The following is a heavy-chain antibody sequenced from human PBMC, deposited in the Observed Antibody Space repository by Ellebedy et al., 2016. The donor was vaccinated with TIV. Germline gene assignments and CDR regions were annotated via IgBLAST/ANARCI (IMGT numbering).Heavy chain of an antibody. CDR3: AGLGPNYIRFDAFDI. CDR2: IYPGDSDT. D-gene: IGHD3-3*01. Sequence: GESLKISCKGSGYSFTTYWITWVRQMPGKGLEWMGIIYPGDSDTSYSTSLRGQVIVSADKSIRTAFLQWSSVKASDNAIYYCAGLGPNYIRFDAFDIWGQGTLVTVSS. CDR1: GYSFTTYW. J-gene: IGHJ3*02. V-gene: IGHV5-51*01.